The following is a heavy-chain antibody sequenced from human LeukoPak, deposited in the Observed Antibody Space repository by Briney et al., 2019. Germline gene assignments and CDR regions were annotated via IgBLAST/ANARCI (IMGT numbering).Heavy chain of an antibody. Sequence: GGSLRLSCAASGLTFINYAMTWVRQAPGKGLEWVAVIWNDGSNKYYADSVKGRFTISRDNSRNTLYLQMNSLGGEDTAVYYCARDGWELLRDLGPLNYWGQGTLVTVSS. V-gene: IGHV3-33*08. D-gene: IGHD1-26*01. CDR2: IWNDGSNK. J-gene: IGHJ4*02. CDR1: GLTFINYA. CDR3: ARDGWELLRDLGPLNY.